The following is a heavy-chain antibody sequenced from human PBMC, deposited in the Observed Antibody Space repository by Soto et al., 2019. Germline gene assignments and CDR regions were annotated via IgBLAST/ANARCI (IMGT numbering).Heavy chain of an antibody. V-gene: IGHV1-24*01. CDR1: GYTLTELS. D-gene: IGHD2-15*01. CDR2: FDPAHGET. CDR3: ATDRSLGVVLLPDTSSGVDI. Sequence: QVQLVQSGAEVKKPGASVKVSCKVSGYTLTELSMHWVRQAPGKGLEWMGGFDPAHGETIYAQKFQGRVTVTEDTSTDTAYRELSSLRSEDTAVYYCATDRSLGVVLLPDTSSGVDIWVQGTMVTVSS. J-gene: IGHJ3*02.